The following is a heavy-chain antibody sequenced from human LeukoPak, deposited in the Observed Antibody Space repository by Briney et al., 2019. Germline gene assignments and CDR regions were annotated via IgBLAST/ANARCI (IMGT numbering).Heavy chain of an antibody. V-gene: IGHV1-8*02. CDR3: AGEVRGVIGDFDY. D-gene: IGHD3-10*01. CDR2: MNPNSGNT. J-gene: IGHJ4*02. CDR1: GGTFSSYA. Sequence: ASVKVSCKASGGTFSSYAINWVRQATGQGLEWMGWMNPNSGNTGYAQKFQGRVTMTRNTSISTAYMELSSLRSEDTAVYYCAGEVRGVIGDFDYWGQGTLVTVSS.